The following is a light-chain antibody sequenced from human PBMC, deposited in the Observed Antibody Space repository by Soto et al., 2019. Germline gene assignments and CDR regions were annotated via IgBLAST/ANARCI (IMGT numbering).Light chain of an antibody. CDR2: DVS. J-gene: IGLJ3*02. CDR1: SGDVGGYNF. V-gene: IGLV2-11*01. CDR3: CSYGGGYTWV. Sequence: QSALTQARSVSGSPGQSVTISCTGTSGDVGGYNFVSWYQQHPGNAPKLMIFDVSQRPSGVPDRFSGSKSGNTASLTISGLQAEDEADYYCCSYGGGYTWVFGGGTKLTAL.